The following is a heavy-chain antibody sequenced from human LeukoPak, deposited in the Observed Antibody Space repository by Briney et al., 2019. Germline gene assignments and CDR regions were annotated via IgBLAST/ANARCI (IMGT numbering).Heavy chain of an antibody. CDR2: IYSGGST. V-gene: IGHV3-53*01. Sequence: GGSLRLSCAASGFTVSSNYMSWVRQAPGKGLEWASVIYSGGSTYYADSVKGRFTISRDNSKNTLYLQMNSLRAEDTAVYYCAKESTASGWRHDAFDIWGQGTMVTVSS. CDR1: GFTVSSNY. CDR3: AKESTASGWRHDAFDI. J-gene: IGHJ3*02. D-gene: IGHD6-19*01.